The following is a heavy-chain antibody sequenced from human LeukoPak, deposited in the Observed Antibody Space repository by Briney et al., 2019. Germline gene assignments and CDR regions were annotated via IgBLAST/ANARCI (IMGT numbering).Heavy chain of an antibody. CDR2: IYYSGST. J-gene: IGHJ4*02. CDR1: GGSISSYY. Sequence: SETLSLTCTVSGGSISSYYWSWIRQPPGKGLEWIGYIYYSGSTNYNPSLKSRVTISVDTSKNQFSLKLSSVTAADTAVYYCARVRYFDWLMDYWGQGTLVTVSS. CDR3: ARVRYFDWLMDY. D-gene: IGHD3-9*01. V-gene: IGHV4-59*01.